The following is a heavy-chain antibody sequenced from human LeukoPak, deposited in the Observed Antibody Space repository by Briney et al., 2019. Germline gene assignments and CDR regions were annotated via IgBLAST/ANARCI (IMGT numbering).Heavy chain of an antibody. V-gene: IGHV4-38-2*02. CDR1: GYSNSSGFY. J-gene: IGHJ4*02. CDR3: ARGSYSDYVVNY. CDR2: FYHSGIT. D-gene: IGHD4-11*01. Sequence: TSETLSLTCTVSGYSNSSGFYWGWIRQPPGRGLEWVGTFYHSGITHYNPSLKSRVTISVDMSKNQFSLKLTSVTVADTAVYYCARGSYSDYVVNYWGQGILVTVSS.